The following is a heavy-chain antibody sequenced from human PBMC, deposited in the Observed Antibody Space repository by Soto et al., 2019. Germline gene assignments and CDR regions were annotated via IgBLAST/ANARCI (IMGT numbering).Heavy chain of an antibody. Sequence: GGSLRLSCVVSGIPFIDAWMHWVRQAPGKGLEWVGRIKSKGGGETRDYAAPVKGRFTISRDDSKNTLYLEMNNLDVEDTAVYFCVWQAKYTSSFNWGQGTLVTVSS. CDR3: VWQAKYTSSFN. CDR2: IKSKGGGETR. J-gene: IGHJ4*02. D-gene: IGHD6-19*01. V-gene: IGHV3-15*07. CDR1: GIPFIDAW.